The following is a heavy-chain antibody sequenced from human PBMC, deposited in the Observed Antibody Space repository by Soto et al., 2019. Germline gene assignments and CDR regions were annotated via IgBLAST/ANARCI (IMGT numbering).Heavy chain of an antibody. V-gene: IGHV4-59*08. J-gene: IGHJ6*03. CDR3: ARRNYDDRTWNSYYMDV. CDR2: MSYSGST. Sequence: QVQLQESGPGLVKPSETLSLSCSVSGGSISGHYWSWVRQTPGKGLEWIGYMSYSGSTNYNPSLKSRVTISVNTPKNRFNIRLPAVTAADPAVYYFARRNYDDRTWNSYYMDVWGKGTTVTVSS. D-gene: IGHD3-22*01. CDR1: GGSISGHY.